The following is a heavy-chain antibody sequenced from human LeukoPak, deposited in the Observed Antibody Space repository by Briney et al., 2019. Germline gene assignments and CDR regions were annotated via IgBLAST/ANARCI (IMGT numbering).Heavy chain of an antibody. CDR3: ASLTIFGDYYYMDV. Sequence: PSQTLSLTCTVSGGSISSGGYYWSWIRQPPGKGLEWIGYIYHSGSTYYNPSLKSRVTISVDTSKNQFSLKLSSVTAADTAVYYCASLTIFGDYYYMDVWGKGTTVTVSS. V-gene: IGHV4-30-2*05. J-gene: IGHJ6*03. CDR1: GGSISSGGYY. D-gene: IGHD3-3*01. CDR2: IYHSGST.